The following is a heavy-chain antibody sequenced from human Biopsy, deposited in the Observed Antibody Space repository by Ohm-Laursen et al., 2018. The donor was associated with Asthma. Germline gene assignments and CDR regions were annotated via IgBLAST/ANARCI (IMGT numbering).Heavy chain of an antibody. CDR3: ARKAGSCISRTCYSLDF. CDR1: GGTFNTYV. J-gene: IGHJ4*02. V-gene: IGHV1-69*13. Sequence: SVKVSCKSLGGTFNTYVIGWVRQAPGQGLGWVGGITSVFGTTTYPQKFQDRVTITADDSTSTVYMELSSLRSEDTAVYYCARKAGSCISRTCYSLDFWGQGTLVTVSS. D-gene: IGHD2-2*01. CDR2: ITSVFGTT.